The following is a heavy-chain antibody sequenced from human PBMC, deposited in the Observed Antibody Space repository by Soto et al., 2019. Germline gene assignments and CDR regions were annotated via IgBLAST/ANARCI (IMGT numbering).Heavy chain of an antibody. CDR3: ARRAPKYYYDSSGYTLPYPGY. Sequence: PGGSLRLSCAASGFTFSSYAMHWVRQAPGKGLAWVAVISYDGSNKYYADSVKGRFTISRDNSKNTLYLQMNSLRAEDTAVYYCARRAPKYYYDSSGYTLPYPGYWGQGTLVTVSS. CDR1: GFTFSSYA. D-gene: IGHD3-22*01. J-gene: IGHJ4*02. CDR2: ISYDGSNK. V-gene: IGHV3-30-3*01.